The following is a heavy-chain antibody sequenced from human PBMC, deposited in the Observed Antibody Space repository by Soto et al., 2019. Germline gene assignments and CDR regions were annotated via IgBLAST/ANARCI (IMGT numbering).Heavy chain of an antibody. D-gene: IGHD6-6*01. CDR1: GYIFINNY. CDR2: INPIVGRT. V-gene: IGHV1-46*01. Sequence: ASVKVSCKASGYIFINNYIHWVRQAPGQGLEWMGIINPIVGRTNYAQKFQGRVTITADKSTSTAYMELSSLRSEDTAVYYCARTADYSSSFDFWYFDYWGQGTLVTVSS. J-gene: IGHJ4*02. CDR3: ARTADYSSSFDFWYFDY.